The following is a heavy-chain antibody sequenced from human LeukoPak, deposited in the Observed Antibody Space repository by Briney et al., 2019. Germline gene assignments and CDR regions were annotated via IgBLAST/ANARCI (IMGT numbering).Heavy chain of an antibody. D-gene: IGHD3-9*01. Sequence: PGGSLRLSCAASGFTFSNAWMSRVRQAPGKGLEWVGRIKSKTDGGTTDYAAPVKGRFTISRDDSKNTLYLQMNSLKTEDTAVYYCTTGRDPYDILTGYSTYYFDYWGQGTLVTVSS. CDR1: GFTFSNAW. J-gene: IGHJ4*02. CDR2: IKSKTDGGTT. CDR3: TTGRDPYDILTGYSTYYFDY. V-gene: IGHV3-15*01.